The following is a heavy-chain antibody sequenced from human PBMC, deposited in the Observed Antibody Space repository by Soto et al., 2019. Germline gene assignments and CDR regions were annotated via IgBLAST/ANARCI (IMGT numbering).Heavy chain of an antibody. V-gene: IGHV1-18*01. Sequence: QVQLVQSGAEVKKPGASVKVSCKASGYTFTSYGISWVRQAPGQGLEWMGWISAYNGKTNYAQKLQGRGTMTTDTSTSTAYMELRSLRSDDTAVYYCARVRCSSTSCYGVRGFFTRVGDYWGQGTLVTVSS. CDR2: ISAYNGKT. J-gene: IGHJ4*02. CDR1: GYTFTSYG. CDR3: ARVRCSSTSCYGVRGFFTRVGDY. D-gene: IGHD2-2*01.